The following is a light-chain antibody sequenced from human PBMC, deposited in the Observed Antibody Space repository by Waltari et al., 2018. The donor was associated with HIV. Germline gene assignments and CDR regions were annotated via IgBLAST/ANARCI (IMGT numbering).Light chain of an antibody. J-gene: IGKJ2*01. V-gene: IGKV3-15*01. Sequence: EVVMTQSPATLSVSPGERVTLSCRASQSVDSNLAWYQQKPGQAPRLLIYGASTRATGITARFSGSGSGTEFTLTISSLQSEDSAVYYCQQYKNWPPYTFGQGTKLGIK. CDR2: GAS. CDR1: QSVDSN. CDR3: QQYKNWPPYT.